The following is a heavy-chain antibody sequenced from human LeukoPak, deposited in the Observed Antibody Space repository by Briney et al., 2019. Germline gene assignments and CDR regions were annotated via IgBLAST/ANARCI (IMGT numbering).Heavy chain of an antibody. D-gene: IGHD3-9*01. CDR2: IYYSGST. CDR1: GGSISSYY. J-gene: IGHJ5*02. V-gene: IGHV4-59*01. CDR3: ARGLDLNWFDP. Sequence: SETLSLTCTVSGGSISSYYWSWIRQPPGKGLEWIGHIYYSGSTNYNPSLKSRVTISVDTSKNQFSLKLSSVTAADTAVYYCARGLDLNWFDPWGQGTLVTVSS.